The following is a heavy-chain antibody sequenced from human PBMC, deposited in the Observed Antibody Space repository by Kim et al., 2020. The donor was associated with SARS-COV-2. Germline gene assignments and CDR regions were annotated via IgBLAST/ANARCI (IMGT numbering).Heavy chain of an antibody. CDR2: IFYSGHT. CDR3: ARFQVDGEYAMDY. V-gene: IGHV4-31*03. D-gene: IGHD4-17*01. Sequence: SETLSLTCSVSGDSVTSFPTYWSWIRQHPAKGLEWGLELIGYIFYSGHTYYHPSLKSRLTISLDTSKNQFSLKLSSATAADTAVYYCARFQVDGEYAMDYWGQGILVTVSS. J-gene: IGHJ4*02. CDR1: GDSVTSFPTY.